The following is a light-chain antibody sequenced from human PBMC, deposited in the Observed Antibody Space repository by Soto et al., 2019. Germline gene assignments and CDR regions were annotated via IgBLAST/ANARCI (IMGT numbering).Light chain of an antibody. CDR1: QAVSSIY. V-gene: IGKV3-20*01. CDR3: QQYGISRFT. J-gene: IGKJ3*01. CDR2: GAS. Sequence: DIVLTQSPGTLSLSPGERATLSCRASQAVSSIYLARYQQKPGQAPRLLIYGASYRATGIPDRFSGSGSGTDFTLTISRLEPEDFALYYCQQYGISRFTFGPGTTVDLK.